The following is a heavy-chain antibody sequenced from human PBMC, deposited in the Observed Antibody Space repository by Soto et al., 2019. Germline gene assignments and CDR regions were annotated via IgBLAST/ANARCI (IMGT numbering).Heavy chain of an antibody. V-gene: IGHV4-34*01. D-gene: IGHD3-9*01. J-gene: IGHJ4*02. CDR2: INPSGST. Sequence: PSETLSLTCVVYGGSFSGYSWTWIRQPPGKGLEWLGEINPSGSTYYNPALKSRVTISVDTSKNEFSPNLGSVTAADTAVYYCATGKLRYLNNWGQGTLVTVSS. CDR3: ATGKLRYLNN. CDR1: GGSFSGYS.